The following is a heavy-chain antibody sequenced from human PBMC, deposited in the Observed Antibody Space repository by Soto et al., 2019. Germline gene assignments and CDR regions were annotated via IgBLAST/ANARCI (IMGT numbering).Heavy chain of an antibody. CDR2: INWNGGST. D-gene: IGHD6-6*01. J-gene: IGHJ3*02. Sequence: PGGSLRLSCAASGFTFDDYGMSWVRQAPGKGLEWVSGINWNGGSTGYADSVKGRFTISRGNAKNSLYLQMNSLRAEDTALYYCASSSARLGRWAFDIWGQGTMVTVSS. V-gene: IGHV3-20*04. CDR1: GFTFDDYG. CDR3: ASSSARLGRWAFDI.